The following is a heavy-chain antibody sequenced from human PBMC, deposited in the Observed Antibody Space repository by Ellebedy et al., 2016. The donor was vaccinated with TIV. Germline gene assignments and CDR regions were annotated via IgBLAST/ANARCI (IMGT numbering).Heavy chain of an antibody. Sequence: GESLKISCAASGFAFSSYAMSWVRQAPGKGLEWVSTIDKSGRSTYYADSVKGRFTSSRDNSKNTLYLQVNSLTAEDTAVYYCAKDLYGDYLMDVWGKGTTVTVSS. CDR1: GFAFSSYA. V-gene: IGHV3-23*01. CDR2: IDKSGRST. CDR3: AKDLYGDYLMDV. J-gene: IGHJ6*03. D-gene: IGHD4-17*01.